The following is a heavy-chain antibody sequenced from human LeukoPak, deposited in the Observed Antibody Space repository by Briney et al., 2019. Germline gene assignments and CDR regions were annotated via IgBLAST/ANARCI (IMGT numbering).Heavy chain of an antibody. CDR1: GGSISSGDYY. V-gene: IGHV4-30-4*01. D-gene: IGHD5-18*01. CDR3: ATGPIDTAMADYYYYGMDV. J-gene: IGHJ6*04. Sequence: PSETLSLTCTVSGGSISSGDYYWSWIRQPPGKGREWIGYIYYSGSTYYNPSLKSRVTISVDTSKNQFSLKLSSATAADTAVYYCATGPIDTAMADYYYYGMDVWGKGTTVTVSS. CDR2: IYYSGST.